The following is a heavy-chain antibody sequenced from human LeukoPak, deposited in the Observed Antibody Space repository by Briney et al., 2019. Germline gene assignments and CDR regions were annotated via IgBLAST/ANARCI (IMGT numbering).Heavy chain of an antibody. CDR3: ARGGSAYHEYYFDY. J-gene: IGHJ4*02. CDR2: IYISGIT. Sequence: SETLSLPCTVSGGSVNTYYWSWIRQPAGKGLEWIGRIYISGITNYNPSLKSRVTMSVDTSKNQFSLNLSSVSAADTAVYYCARGGSAYHEYYFDYWGQGTLVTVPS. V-gene: IGHV4-4*07. D-gene: IGHD3-22*01. CDR1: GGSVNTYY.